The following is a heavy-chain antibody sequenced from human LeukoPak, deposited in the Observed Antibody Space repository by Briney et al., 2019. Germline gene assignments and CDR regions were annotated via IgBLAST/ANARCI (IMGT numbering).Heavy chain of an antibody. D-gene: IGHD6-13*01. Sequence: GGSLRLSCEVSGFTFTDYWMNWVRQAPGKGPEWVASIRQDGCEKTYVDSVKGRFTISRDNTKNSLSLQLNGLRAEDTAVYYCARDGTAAGLYFDLWGQGTLVTVSS. CDR2: IRQDGCEK. J-gene: IGHJ4*01. CDR1: GFTFTDYW. CDR3: ARDGTAAGLYFDL. V-gene: IGHV3-7*01.